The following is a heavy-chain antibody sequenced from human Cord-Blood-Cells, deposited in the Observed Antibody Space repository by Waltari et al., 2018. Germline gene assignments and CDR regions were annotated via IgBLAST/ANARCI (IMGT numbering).Heavy chain of an antibody. Sequence: QITLKESGPTLVKPTQTLTLTCTFSGFSLSTSGVGVGWIRQPPGKALEWLALIYWNDDKRYSPSLKSKLTITKDTSKTPVVLTMTNMDPVDTATYDCAHRPENGGSVDYWGQGTLVTVSS. CDR2: IYWNDDK. CDR3: AHRPENGGSVDY. D-gene: IGHD1-26*01. J-gene: IGHJ4*02. CDR1: GFSLSTSGVG. V-gene: IGHV2-5*01.